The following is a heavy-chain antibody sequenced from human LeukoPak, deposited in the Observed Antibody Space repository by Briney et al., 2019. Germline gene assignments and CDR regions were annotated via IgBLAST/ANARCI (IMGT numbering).Heavy chain of an antibody. D-gene: IGHD3-9*01. CDR1: GFTFSSYA. V-gene: IGHV3-23*01. CDR3: AKDRNRQYFDWFDY. J-gene: IGHJ4*02. CDR2: ISGSGGST. Sequence: GGSLRLSCAASGFTFSSYAMSWVRQAPGRGLEWGSAISGSGGSTYYADSVKGRFTISRDNSKNTLFLQMNSLRAEDTAVYYCAKDRNRQYFDWFDYWGQGTLVTVSS.